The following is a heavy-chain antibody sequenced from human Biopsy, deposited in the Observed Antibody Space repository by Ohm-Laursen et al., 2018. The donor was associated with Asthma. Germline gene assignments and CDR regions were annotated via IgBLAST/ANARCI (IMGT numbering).Heavy chain of an antibody. CDR3: ARTFHFWSPYHAEHYQL. D-gene: IGHD3-3*02. CDR1: GFTFGDYW. J-gene: IGHJ1*01. CDR2: IKHDGSEK. Sequence: GSLTLSCAASGFTFGDYWMSWVRQVPGQGLEWVANIKHDGSEKNHVDSLKGRFTISRDNAKNSLYLQMNSLRAEDTAVYYCARTFHFWSPYHAEHYQLWGQGTLVTVSS. V-gene: IGHV3-7*01.